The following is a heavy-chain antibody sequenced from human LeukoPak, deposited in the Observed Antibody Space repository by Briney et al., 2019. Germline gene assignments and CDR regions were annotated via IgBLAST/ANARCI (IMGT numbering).Heavy chain of an antibody. CDR1: GFTFSYYY. D-gene: IGHD3-10*01. CDR2: ISSSGSII. CDR3: ARVRVGAYDFDY. Sequence: PGGSLRLSCAASGFTAASGFTFSYYYMSWIRQAPGKGLECISYISSSGSIISYADSVKGRFTVSRDNAKRSLYLQMNSLRAEDTAVYYCARVRVGAYDFDYWGQGTLVTVSS. J-gene: IGHJ4*02. V-gene: IGHV3-11*04.